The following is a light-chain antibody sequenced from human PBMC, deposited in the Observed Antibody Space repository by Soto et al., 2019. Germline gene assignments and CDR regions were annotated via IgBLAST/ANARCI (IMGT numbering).Light chain of an antibody. J-gene: IGLJ1*01. CDR2: GNS. CDR3: QSYDSSLSGSRV. CDR1: SSNIGAGYD. Sequence: QAVVTQPPLVSGAPGQRVTISCTGSSSNIGAGYDVHWYQQLPGTAPKLLIYGNSNRPSGVPDRFSGSKSGTSASLAITGLQAEDEADYYCQSYDSSLSGSRVFGTGTKLTVL. V-gene: IGLV1-40*01.